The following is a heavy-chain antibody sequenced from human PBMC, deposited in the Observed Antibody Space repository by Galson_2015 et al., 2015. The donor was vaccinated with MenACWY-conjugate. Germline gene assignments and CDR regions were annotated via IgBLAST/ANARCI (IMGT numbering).Heavy chain of an antibody. D-gene: IGHD1-26*01. Sequence: SLRLSCAASGFTFSDYYMSWFRHIPGKGLEWISYISSSSSYTNYAGSVKGRFTISRDNAKNSLYLQMNSLRAEDTAIYYCARAPSARVVRWGDPWGQGTLPAISS. CDR1: GFTFSDYY. V-gene: IGHV3-11*06. J-gene: IGHJ5*02. CDR2: ISSSSSYT. CDR3: ARAPSARVVRWGDP.